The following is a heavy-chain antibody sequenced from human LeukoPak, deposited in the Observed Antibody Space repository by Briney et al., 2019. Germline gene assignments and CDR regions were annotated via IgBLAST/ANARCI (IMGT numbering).Heavy chain of an antibody. D-gene: IGHD3-9*01. V-gene: IGHV4-39*07. CDR1: GVSISSGDYY. J-gene: IGHJ4*02. CDR3: ARCPTRLVISHAIDY. CDR2: INHSGST. Sequence: SETLSLTCTVSGVSISSGDYYWSWLRQPPGKGLEWIGEINHSGSTNYNPSLKSRVTISVDTSKSQFSLKLSSVTAADTAVYYCARCPTRLVISHAIDYWGQGTLVTVSS.